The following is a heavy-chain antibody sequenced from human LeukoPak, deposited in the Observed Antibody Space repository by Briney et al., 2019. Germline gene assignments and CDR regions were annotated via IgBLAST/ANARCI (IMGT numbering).Heavy chain of an antibody. CDR3: AKDRVGATTPDY. CDR1: GFTFSSYG. CDR2: ISYDGSNE. Sequence: GGSLRLSCAASGFTFSSYGMNWVRQAPGKGLEWVAVISYDGSNEYYADSVKGRFTISRDNSKNTLYLQMNSLRAEDTAVYYCAKDRVGATTPDYWGQGTLVTVSS. V-gene: IGHV3-30*18. J-gene: IGHJ4*02. D-gene: IGHD1-26*01.